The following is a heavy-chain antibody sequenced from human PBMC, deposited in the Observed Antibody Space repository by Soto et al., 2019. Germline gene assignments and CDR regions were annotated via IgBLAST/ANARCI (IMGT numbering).Heavy chain of an antibody. CDR3: ARVPDR. V-gene: IGHV4-30-2*01. Sequence: PSETLSLNCAVSGGSISSGGYSWSWIRQPPGKGLEWIGYIYHSGSTYYNPSLKIRVTISVDRSKNQFSLKLSSVTAADTAVYYCARVPDRWGQGTLVTVSS. CDR2: IYHSGST. D-gene: IGHD2-2*01. CDR1: GGSISSGGYS. J-gene: IGHJ5*02.